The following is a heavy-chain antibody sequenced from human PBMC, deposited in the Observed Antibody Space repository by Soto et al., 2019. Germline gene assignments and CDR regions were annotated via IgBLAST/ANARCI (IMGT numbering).Heavy chain of an antibody. J-gene: IGHJ4*02. CDR3: ARVGIYSSSWVTFFDY. D-gene: IGHD6-13*01. CDR2: INPSGGST. CDR1: GYTFTSYY. Sequence: GASVKVSCKASGYTFTSYYMHWVRQAPGQGLEWMTMINPSGGSTTYAQKYQGRVTMTRDTSTSTVYMELSSLRSEDTAVYFCARVGIYSSSWVTFFDYWGQGTLVTVSA. V-gene: IGHV1-46*03.